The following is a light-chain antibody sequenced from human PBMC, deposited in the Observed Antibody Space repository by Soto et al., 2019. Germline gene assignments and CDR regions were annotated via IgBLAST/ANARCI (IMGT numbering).Light chain of an antibody. J-gene: IGKJ4*02. CDR1: QSISTY. CDR3: QETYINART. V-gene: IGKV1-39*01. Sequence: DIHMTQSPSSLSASVGDRITITCRASQSISTYLNWYQQKPGKAPKLLIFPAISLQSGVPSRFSGRGSRTGVACSISSLQPVDFGNYTCQETYINARTF. CDR2: PAI.